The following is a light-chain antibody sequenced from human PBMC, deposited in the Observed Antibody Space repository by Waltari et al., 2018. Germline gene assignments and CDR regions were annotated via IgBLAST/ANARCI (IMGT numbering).Light chain of an antibody. CDR2: EAS. V-gene: IGKV1-33*01. J-gene: IGKJ3*01. CDR1: QDISNY. Sequence: IQLTQSPPYLSASVGDRITITCQASQDISNYVNWYQQKPGKAPKLLISEASNLETGVPSRFSGSQSATYFTLTISNLQPEDIATYYCQRYDNLPVFAFGPGTKVNIK. CDR3: QRYDNLPVFA.